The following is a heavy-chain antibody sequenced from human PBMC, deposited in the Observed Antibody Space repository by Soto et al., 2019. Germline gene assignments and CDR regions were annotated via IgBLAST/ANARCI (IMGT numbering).Heavy chain of an antibody. D-gene: IGHD5-18*01. CDR2: IYPGDSDT. Sequence: LKISCRGSGYSYTNYWIGWVRQMPGKGLEWMGIIYPGDSDTRYSPSFQAQVTISADKSISTAYLQWSSLKASDAAMYYCARLVGYSYGRLLNGLDVWGQGTTVTVCS. V-gene: IGHV5-51*01. J-gene: IGHJ6*02. CDR1: GYSYTNYW. CDR3: ARLVGYSYGRLLNGLDV.